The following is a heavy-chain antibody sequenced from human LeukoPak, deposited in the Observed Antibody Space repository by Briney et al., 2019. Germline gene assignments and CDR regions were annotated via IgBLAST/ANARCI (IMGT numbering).Heavy chain of an antibody. D-gene: IGHD6-13*01. Sequence: ASVKVSCKASGYTFTSYGISWVRQAPGQGLEWMGWINPNSGGTNYAQKFQGRVTMTRDTSISTAYMELSRLRSDDTAVYYCARGGYSSSWFIPDFDYWGQGTLVTVSS. CDR3: ARGGYSSSWFIPDFDY. CDR2: INPNSGGT. J-gene: IGHJ4*02. CDR1: GYTFTSYG. V-gene: IGHV1-2*02.